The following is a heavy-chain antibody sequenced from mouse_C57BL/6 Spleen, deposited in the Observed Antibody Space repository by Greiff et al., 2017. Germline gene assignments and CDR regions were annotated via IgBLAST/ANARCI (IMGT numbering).Heavy chain of an antibody. Sequence: VQLQQSGPVLVKPGASVKMSCKASGYTFTDYYMNWVKQSHGKSLEWIGVINPYNGGTSYNQKLKGKATLTVDKSSSPAYMELNSLTSEDSAVYYCARHRAAQALDYWGQGTTLTVSS. CDR2: INPYNGGT. V-gene: IGHV1-19*01. J-gene: IGHJ2*01. D-gene: IGHD3-2*02. CDR3: ARHRAAQALDY. CDR1: GYTFTDYY.